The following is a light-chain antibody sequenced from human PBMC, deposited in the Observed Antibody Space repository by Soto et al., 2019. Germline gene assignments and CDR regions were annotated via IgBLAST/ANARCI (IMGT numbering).Light chain of an antibody. Sequence: ETVLTQSPGTLSLCPGERATLSCRASQSVSNNYLAWYQQKPGQAPRLLIYGASSRATGIPDRFSGSGSGTDFTLTISRLEPEDFAVYYCQQYGNSPITFGQGTRPEIK. J-gene: IGKJ5*01. CDR2: GAS. V-gene: IGKV3-20*01. CDR1: QSVSNNY. CDR3: QQYGNSPIT.